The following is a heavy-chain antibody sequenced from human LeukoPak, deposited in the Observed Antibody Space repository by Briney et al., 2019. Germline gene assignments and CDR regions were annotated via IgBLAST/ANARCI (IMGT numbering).Heavy chain of an antibody. J-gene: IGHJ4*02. CDR2: INPNSGGT. D-gene: IGHD5-12*01. CDR1: GYTFTGYY. Sequence: ASVKVSCKASGYTFTGYYMHWVRRAPGQGLEWMGWINPNSGGTNYAQKFQGRVTMTRDTSISTAYMELSRLRSDDTAVYYCARDLLRGYDFFDYWGQGTLATVSS. V-gene: IGHV1-2*02. CDR3: ARDLLRGYDFFDY.